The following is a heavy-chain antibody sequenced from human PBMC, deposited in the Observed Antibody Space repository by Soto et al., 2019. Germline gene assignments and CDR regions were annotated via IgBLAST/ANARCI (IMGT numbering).Heavy chain of an antibody. V-gene: IGHV3-23*01. J-gene: IGHJ6*03. Sequence: GGSLRLSCAASGFTFSSYAMSWVRQAPGKGLEWVSAISGSGGSTYYADSVKGRFTISRDNSKNTLYLQMNSLRAEDTAVYYCAKAAEDIVVVPAAMYGNYYYYYMDVWGKGTTVTVSS. CDR2: ISGSGGST. D-gene: IGHD2-2*01. CDR3: AKAAEDIVVVPAAMYGNYYYYYMDV. CDR1: GFTFSSYA.